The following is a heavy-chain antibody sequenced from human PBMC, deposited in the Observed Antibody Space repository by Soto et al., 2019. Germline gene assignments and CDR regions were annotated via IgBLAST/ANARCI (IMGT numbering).Heavy chain of an antibody. J-gene: IGHJ4*02. D-gene: IGHD3-10*01. CDR1: GFTFSSYG. V-gene: IGHV3-33*01. CDR3: ARSAYGSGSMSQ. CDR2: IWYDGSNK. Sequence: QVQLVESGGGVVQPGRSLRLSCAASGFTFSSYGMHWVRQAPGKGLEWVAGIWYDGSNKYYADAVKGRITLSRENSKNTMYLQMNRLRAEDTGGYYCARSAYGSGSMSQWGQGTLVPVSS.